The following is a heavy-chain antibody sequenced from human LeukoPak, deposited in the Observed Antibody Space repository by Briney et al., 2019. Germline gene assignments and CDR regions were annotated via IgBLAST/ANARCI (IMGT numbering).Heavy chain of an antibody. CDR1: GGSFSGYY. CDR3: ARGVVIAPQTFDY. D-gene: IGHD2-21*01. J-gene: IGHJ4*02. CDR2: INHSGST. V-gene: IGHV4-34*01. Sequence: SPSETLSLTCAVYGGSFSGYYWSWIRQPPGKGLEWIGEINHSGSTNYNPSLKSRVTISVDTSKNQFSLKLSSVTAADTAVYYCARGVVIAPQTFDYWGQGTLVTVSS.